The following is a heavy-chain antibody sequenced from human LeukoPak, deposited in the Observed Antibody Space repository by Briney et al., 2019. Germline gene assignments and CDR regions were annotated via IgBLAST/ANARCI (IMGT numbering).Heavy chain of an antibody. CDR2: MRQDGGEI. V-gene: IGHV3-7*01. D-gene: IGHD6-19*01. J-gene: IGHJ4*02. CDR1: GFTFSTYW. CDR3: ARRVSGREKYFDY. Sequence: GGSLRLSCAASGFTFSTYWMSWVRQAPGKGLEWVANMRQDGGEIYCVDSVKGRFTISRDNAKNSLSLQMNGLRAEDTAVYYCARRVSGREKYFDYWGQGTLVTVSS.